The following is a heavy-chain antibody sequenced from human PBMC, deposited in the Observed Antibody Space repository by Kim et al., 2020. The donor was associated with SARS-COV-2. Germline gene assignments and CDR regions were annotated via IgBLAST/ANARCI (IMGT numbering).Heavy chain of an antibody. J-gene: IGHJ4*02. V-gene: IGHV1-69*13. CDR2: IIPIFGTA. Sequence: SVKVSCKASGGTFSSYAISWVRQAPGQGLEWMGGIIPIFGTANYAQKFQGRVTITADESTSTAYMELSSLRSEDTAVYYCASPYDSSGYYLIWGQGTLVTVSS. CDR3: ASPYDSSGYYLI. CDR1: GGTFSSYA. D-gene: IGHD3-22*01.